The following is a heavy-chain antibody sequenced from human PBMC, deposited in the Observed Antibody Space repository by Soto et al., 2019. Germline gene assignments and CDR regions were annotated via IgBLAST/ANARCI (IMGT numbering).Heavy chain of an antibody. CDR3: ARDRVVRSAIQLLHTQQGDAFDI. CDR1: GFTFSDYY. J-gene: IGHJ3*02. V-gene: IGHV3-11*06. D-gene: IGHD2-2*01. Sequence: PGGSLRLSCAASGFTFSDYYMSWIRQAPGKGLEWVSYISSSSSYTNYADSVKGRFTISRDNAKNSLYLQMNSLRAEDTAVYYCARDRVVRSAIQLLHTQQGDAFDIWGQGTMVTVSS. CDR2: ISSSSSYT.